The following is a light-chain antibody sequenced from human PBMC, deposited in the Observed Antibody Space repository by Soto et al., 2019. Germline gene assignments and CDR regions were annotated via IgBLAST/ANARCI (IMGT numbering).Light chain of an antibody. CDR3: QSYDRSLSVL. CDR2: NNN. Sequence: QSVLTQPRSVCRSPGQRVTISCTGSGSNIGAGYDVHWYQQLPGTAPRLLIFNNNNRPSGVPDRFSGSKSGTSASLAITGLQADDEADYYCQSYDRSLSVLFGTGTKVTVL. J-gene: IGLJ1*01. V-gene: IGLV1-40*01. CDR1: GSNIGAGYD.